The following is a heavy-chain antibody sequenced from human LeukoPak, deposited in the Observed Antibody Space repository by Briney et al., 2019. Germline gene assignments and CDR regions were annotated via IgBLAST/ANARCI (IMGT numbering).Heavy chain of an antibody. CDR2: IRYDGSNK. CDR1: GFTFSSYG. CDR3: ARDNGGSYGGPYFDY. Sequence: PGGSLRLSCAASGFTFSSYGMHWVRQAPGKGLEWVAFIRYDGSNKYYADSVKGRFTISRDNSKNTLYLQMNSLRAEDTAVYYCARDNGGSYGGPYFDYWGQGTLVTVSS. J-gene: IGHJ4*02. V-gene: IGHV3-30*02. D-gene: IGHD1-26*01.